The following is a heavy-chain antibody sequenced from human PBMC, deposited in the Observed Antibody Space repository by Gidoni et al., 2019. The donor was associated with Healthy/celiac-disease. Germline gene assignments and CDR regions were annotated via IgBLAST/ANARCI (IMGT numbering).Heavy chain of an antibody. CDR2: INPILGTA. Sequence: QVQLAQSAAEVKKPGLPVTVSCKASGRTFSSYATSWVRQAHGPGLEWMGGINPILGTANYAQKFQGRVTITADESTSTAYMELSSLRSEDTAVYYCARGVGSSSLSHFDYWGQGTLVTVSS. D-gene: IGHD6-6*01. CDR1: GRTFSSYA. J-gene: IGHJ4*02. CDR3: ARGVGSSSLSHFDY. V-gene: IGHV1-69*01.